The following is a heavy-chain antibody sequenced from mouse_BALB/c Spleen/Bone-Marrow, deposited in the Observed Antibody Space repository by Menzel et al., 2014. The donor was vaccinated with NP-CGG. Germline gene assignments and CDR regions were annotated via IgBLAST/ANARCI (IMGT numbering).Heavy chain of an antibody. CDR3: TRNWDDYFGY. CDR1: GYTFTDYE. CDR2: IDPETGGN. V-gene: IGHV1-15*01. D-gene: IGHD4-1*01. Sequence: VQLQESGAELVRPGASVTLSCKASGYTFTDYEIHWVKQTPVHGLEWIGAIDPETGGNAYNQKFKGKATLTADKSSSTAYMELRSLTSEDSAVYYCTRNWDDYFGYWGQGTTLTVSS. J-gene: IGHJ2*01.